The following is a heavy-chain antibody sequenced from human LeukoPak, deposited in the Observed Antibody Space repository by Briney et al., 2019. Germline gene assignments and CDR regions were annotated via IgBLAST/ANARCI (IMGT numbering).Heavy chain of an antibody. CDR3: AKAQAAGYSSSWYSRWFDP. Sequence: GGSLRLSCVASGFTFSSFHMNWVRQAPGKGLEWVSYISSSSRIINYADSVKGRFTISRDNSKNTLDLQMNSLRPEDTAVYYCAKAQAAGYSSSWYSRWFDPWGQETLVTVSS. CDR2: ISSSSRII. D-gene: IGHD6-13*01. CDR1: GFTFSSFH. V-gene: IGHV3-48*01. J-gene: IGHJ5*02.